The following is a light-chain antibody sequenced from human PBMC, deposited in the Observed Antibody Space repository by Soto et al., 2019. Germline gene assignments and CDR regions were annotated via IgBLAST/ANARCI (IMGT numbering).Light chain of an antibody. CDR2: GAS. Sequence: EIVLTQSPGTLSLSAGDRATLSCRASQSVSSNYLAWYQQKPGQTPRRLIYGASSRATGIPDRFSGSGSGTDFTLTISRLETDDFAVYYCQQSGSSPWTFGQGTKVEIK. J-gene: IGKJ1*01. CDR1: QSVSSNY. CDR3: QQSGSSPWT. V-gene: IGKV3-20*01.